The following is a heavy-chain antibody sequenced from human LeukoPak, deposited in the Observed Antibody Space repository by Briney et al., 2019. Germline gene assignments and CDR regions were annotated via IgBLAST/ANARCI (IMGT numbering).Heavy chain of an antibody. CDR2: ISAGGDSP. D-gene: IGHD2-2*01. Sequence: GGSLRLACAASGFTFSSYAMSWVRQAPGQGLEWVSAISAGGDSPYYADSVQGRFSISRDNSKNTPYLQMNSPRAGDTAVYYCAKRRYCSSVSCHDFDYWGHGTLVTVSS. J-gene: IGHJ4*01. CDR3: AKRRYCSSVSCHDFDY. CDR1: GFTFSSYA. V-gene: IGHV3-23*01.